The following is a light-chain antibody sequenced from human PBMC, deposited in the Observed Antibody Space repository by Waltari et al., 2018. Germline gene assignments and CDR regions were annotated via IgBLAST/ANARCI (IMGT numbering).Light chain of an antibody. CDR2: RNT. Sequence: QSVLIQPPSASETPGQRVTIPCSGSNSNLGSNYVCWYQHLPGTAPELLIYRNTQRPSGVPDRFSGSKSDTSASLAISGLRSEDEADYYCAAWDDSLRAWVFGGGTKLTVL. CDR3: AAWDDSLRAWV. J-gene: IGLJ3*02. CDR1: NSNLGSNY. V-gene: IGLV1-47*01.